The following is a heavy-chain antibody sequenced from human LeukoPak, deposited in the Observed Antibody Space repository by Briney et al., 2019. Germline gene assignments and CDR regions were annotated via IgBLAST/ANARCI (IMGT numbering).Heavy chain of an antibody. J-gene: IGHJ4*02. CDR2: NYHSGSN. Sequence: SETLSLTCACSGYSISSGYYWGWMRQPPGKGREWSGSNYHSGSNYYNPSLKSRVTISVDSSKHQSSLTLSSATAADTAVYYCARHITIFGVVIPFFAYWGQGTLVTVSS. D-gene: IGHD3-3*01. V-gene: IGHV4-38-2*01. CDR3: ARHITIFGVVIPFFAY. CDR1: GYSISSGYY.